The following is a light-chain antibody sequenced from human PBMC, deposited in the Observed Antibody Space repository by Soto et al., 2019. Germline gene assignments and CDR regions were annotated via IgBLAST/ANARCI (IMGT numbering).Light chain of an antibody. CDR1: SSDVGAYNF. CDR2: EVS. V-gene: IGLV2-14*01. Sequence: LTQPASVSGSPGQSITISCTGTSSDVGAYNFVSWYQQHPDKAPKLMISEVSNRPSGVSDRFSGSKSGNTASLTISGLQAEDEADYYCASLTTTNFVFGTGTKVTVL. CDR3: ASLTTTNFV. J-gene: IGLJ1*01.